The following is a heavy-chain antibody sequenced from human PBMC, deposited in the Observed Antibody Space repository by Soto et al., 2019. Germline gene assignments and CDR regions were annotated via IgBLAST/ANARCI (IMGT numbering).Heavy chain of an antibody. Sequence: GGSLRLSCRASGSDFSTYTMNWVRQAPGQGLEWIAYVSLDSDSIQYADSVKGRFTISRDDAENSLYLQMDSLRDEDTATYYCARLYYDYVWGQGTTVTVSS. J-gene: IGHJ6*02. CDR2: VSLDSDSI. CDR1: GSDFSTYT. CDR3: ARLYYDYV. D-gene: IGHD3-3*01. V-gene: IGHV3-48*02.